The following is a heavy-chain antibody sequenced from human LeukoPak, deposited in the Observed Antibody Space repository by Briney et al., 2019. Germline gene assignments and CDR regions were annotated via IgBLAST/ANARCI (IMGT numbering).Heavy chain of an antibody. D-gene: IGHD6-19*01. Sequence: PGRSLRLSCAASGFTFSSYGMHWVRQAPGKGLEWVALISYDGSNEYYTDSVKGRFTISRDDFKNTLYLQMNSLRAEDTAVYYCAEDGQWLTSYYYYYMDVWGKGTTVTVS. CDR1: GFTFSSYG. CDR3: AEDGQWLTSYYYYYMDV. J-gene: IGHJ6*03. V-gene: IGHV3-30*18. CDR2: ISYDGSNE.